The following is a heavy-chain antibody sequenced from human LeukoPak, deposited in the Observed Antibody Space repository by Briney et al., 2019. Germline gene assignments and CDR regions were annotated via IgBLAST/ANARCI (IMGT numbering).Heavy chain of an antibody. CDR1: GFTFSSYG. J-gene: IGHJ4*02. CDR2: IRYDGSNK. Sequence: PGGSLRLSCAASGFTFSSYGMHWVRQAPGKGLEGVAFIRYDGSNKYYADSVKGRFTISRDNSKNTLYLQMNSLRAEDTAVYYCAKDRGSSGWTVFDYWGQGTLVTVSS. D-gene: IGHD6-19*01. V-gene: IGHV3-30*02. CDR3: AKDRGSSGWTVFDY.